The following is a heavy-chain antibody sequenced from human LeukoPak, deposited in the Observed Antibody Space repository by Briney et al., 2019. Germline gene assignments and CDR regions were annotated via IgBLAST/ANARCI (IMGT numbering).Heavy chain of an antibody. D-gene: IGHD6-13*01. Sequence: GGSLRLSCAASGFTFSSYSMNWVRQAPGKGLEWVSSISSSSSYIYYADSVKGRFTISRDNAKNSLYLQMNSLRAEDPAVYYCARTGIAAAAGRAHWFDPWGQGTLVTVSS. CDR3: ARTGIAAAAGRAHWFDP. CDR1: GFTFSSYS. J-gene: IGHJ5*02. V-gene: IGHV3-21*01. CDR2: ISSSSSYI.